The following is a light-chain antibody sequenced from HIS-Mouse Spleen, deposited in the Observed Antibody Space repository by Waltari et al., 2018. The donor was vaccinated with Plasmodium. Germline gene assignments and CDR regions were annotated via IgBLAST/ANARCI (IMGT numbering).Light chain of an antibody. Sequence: QSALTPPPSVSGSPGPSLTISCTVTSRAVVGSNYVSWYQQHPGNAPKLMIYDVSNRPSGVSNRFSGSKSGNTASLTIAGLQAEDEADYYCSSYTSSSTWVFGGGTKLTVL. J-gene: IGLJ3*02. CDR2: DVS. CDR1: SRAVVGSNY. V-gene: IGLV2-14*03. CDR3: SSYTSSSTWV.